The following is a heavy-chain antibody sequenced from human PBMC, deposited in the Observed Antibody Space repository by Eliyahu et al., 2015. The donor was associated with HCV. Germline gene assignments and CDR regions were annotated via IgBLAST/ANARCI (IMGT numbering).Heavy chain of an antibody. J-gene: IGHJ6*02. Sequence: QLQLQESGPGLVKPSETLSLTCTISGGSVTDYSNYWGWIRQPPGKGLEWIGSLYSSGTTYYNPSLKSRVTITVDTSKNQFSLMLNYVTAADAALYYCARHRGSPSGKYYNIDVWGPGTTVIVSS. D-gene: IGHD1-26*01. CDR3: ARHRGSPSGKYYNIDV. CDR2: LYSSGTT. CDR1: GGSVTDYSNY. V-gene: IGHV4-39*01.